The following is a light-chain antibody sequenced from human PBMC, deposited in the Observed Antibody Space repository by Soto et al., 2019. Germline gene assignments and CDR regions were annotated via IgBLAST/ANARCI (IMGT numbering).Light chain of an antibody. V-gene: IGLV2-11*01. CDR3: CSYAGSSSWV. CDR1: SSDVGGYNY. CDR2: DVS. J-gene: IGLJ3*02. Sequence: QSVLTQPRSVSGSPGQSVTISCTGTSSDVGGYNYVSWYQQHPGKAPKLMIYDVSKRPSGVPDRFSGSKSGNTASLTISVLQADDEDDYYCCSYAGSSSWVFGGGTKLTVL.